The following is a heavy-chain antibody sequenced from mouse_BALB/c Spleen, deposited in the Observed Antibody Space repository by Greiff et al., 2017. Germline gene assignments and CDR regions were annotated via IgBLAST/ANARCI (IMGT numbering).Heavy chain of an antibody. CDR1: GFAFSSYD. J-gene: IGHJ1*01. CDR3: ASLRRGYFDV. Sequence: EVMLVESGGGLVKPGGSLKLSCAASGFAFSSYDMSWVRQTPEKRLEWVAYISSGGGSTYYPDTVKGRFTISRDNAKNTLYLQMSSLKSEDTAMYYCASLRRGYFDVWGAGTTVTVSS. CDR2: ISSGGGST. D-gene: IGHD1-2*01. V-gene: IGHV5-12-1*01.